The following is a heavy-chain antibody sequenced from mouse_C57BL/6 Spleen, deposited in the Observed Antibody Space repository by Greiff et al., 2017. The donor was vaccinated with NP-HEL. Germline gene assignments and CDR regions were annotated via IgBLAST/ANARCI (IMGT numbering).Heavy chain of an antibody. CDR3: ASNYYALYAMDY. V-gene: IGHV1-64*01. CDR1: GYTFTSYW. Sequence: QVQLKQPGAELVKPGASVKLSCKASGYTFTSYWMHWVKQRPGQGLEWIGMIHPNSGSTNYNEKFKSKATLTVDKSSSTAYMQLSSLTSEDSAVYYCASNYYALYAMDYWGQGTSVTVSS. D-gene: IGHD1-1*01. CDR2: IHPNSGST. J-gene: IGHJ4*01.